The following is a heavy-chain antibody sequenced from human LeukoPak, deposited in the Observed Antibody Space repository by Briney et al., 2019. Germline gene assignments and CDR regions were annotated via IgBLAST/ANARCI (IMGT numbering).Heavy chain of an antibody. CDR2: MNPNSGAT. CDR3: ARDPAAAGTGFDP. D-gene: IGHD6-13*01. J-gene: IGHJ5*02. V-gene: IGHV1-8*01. Sequence: ASVKVSCKASGYTFTSYDFNWLRQATGQGPEWMGWMNPNSGATGYAQKFQGRVTMTTDTSTSTAYMELRSLRSDDTAVYYCARDPAAAGTGFDPWGQGTLVTVSS. CDR1: GYTFTSYD.